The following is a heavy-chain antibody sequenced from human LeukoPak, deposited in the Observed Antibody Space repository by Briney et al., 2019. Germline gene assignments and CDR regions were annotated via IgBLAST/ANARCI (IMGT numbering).Heavy chain of an antibody. D-gene: IGHD3-22*01. CDR3: ARTSDTSGRLYWYFDL. V-gene: IGHV3-23*01. J-gene: IGHJ2*01. CDR1: GFPFSAYA. CDR2: ISASGDTT. Sequence: GGSLRLSCAASGFPFSAYAMSWVRQAPGKGLEWVSAISASGDTTYYADSVRGRFTISRDNAKNSLYLQMNSLRAEDTAVYYCARTSDTSGRLYWYFDLWGRGTLVTVSS.